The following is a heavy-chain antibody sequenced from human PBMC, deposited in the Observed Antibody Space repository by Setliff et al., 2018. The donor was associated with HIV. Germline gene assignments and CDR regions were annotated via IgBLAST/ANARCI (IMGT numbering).Heavy chain of an antibody. V-gene: IGHV3-30-3*01. Sequence: GGSLRLSCAASGFAFSNYAMDWVRQAPGRGLEWVAVISSRGDKKIYADSVRGRFTISRDNSKNTLYLRMNSLRAEDTAVYYCARGGRLQYFDWPSYAMDVWGQGTTVTVSS. CDR3: ARGGRLQYFDWPSYAMDV. CDR2: ISSRGDKK. D-gene: IGHD3-9*01. J-gene: IGHJ6*02. CDR1: GFAFSNYA.